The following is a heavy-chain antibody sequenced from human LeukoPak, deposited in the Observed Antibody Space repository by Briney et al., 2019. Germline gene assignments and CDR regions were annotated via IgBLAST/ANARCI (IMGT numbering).Heavy chain of an antibody. J-gene: IGHJ3*02. CDR1: GFTFSSYG. Sequence: GGSLRLSCAASGFTFSSYGMHWVRQAPGKGLEWVAFIRYDGSNKYYADSVKGRFTISRDNSKNTLYLQMNSLRAEDTAVYYCAKDPSGQQLAPWGAFDIWGQGTMVTVSS. CDR2: IRYDGSNK. D-gene: IGHD6-13*01. CDR3: AKDPSGQQLAPWGAFDI. V-gene: IGHV3-30*02.